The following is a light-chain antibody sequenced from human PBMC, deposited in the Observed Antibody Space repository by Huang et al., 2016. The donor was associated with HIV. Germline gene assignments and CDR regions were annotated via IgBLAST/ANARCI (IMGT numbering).Light chain of an antibody. CDR2: DAS. CDR3: QQRSNWPPWT. J-gene: IGKJ1*01. CDR1: QSVSSY. V-gene: IGKV3-11*01. Sequence: EIVLTQSPATLSLSPGERATLSCMASQSVSSYLSWYQQKPGQAPRLLIYDASNRATGIRARFSGSGSGTDFTLTISSLEPEDFAVYYCQQRSNWPPWTFGQGTKVEIK.